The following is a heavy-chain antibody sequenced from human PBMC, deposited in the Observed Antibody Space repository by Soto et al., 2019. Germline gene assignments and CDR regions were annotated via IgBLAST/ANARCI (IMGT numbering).Heavy chain of an antibody. CDR3: ARRVITIFGVSINWFDP. CDR2: IYYSGST. CDR1: GGSISSSSYY. Sequence: SETLSLTCTVSGGSISSSSYYWGWIRQPPGKGLEWIGSIYYSGSTYYNPSLRSRVTISVDTSKNQFSLKLSSVTAADTAVYYCARRVITIFGVSINWFDPWGQGTLVTVSS. V-gene: IGHV4-39*01. D-gene: IGHD3-3*01. J-gene: IGHJ5*02.